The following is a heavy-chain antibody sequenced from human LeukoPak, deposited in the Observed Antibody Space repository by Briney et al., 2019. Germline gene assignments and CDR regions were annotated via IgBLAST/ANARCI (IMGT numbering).Heavy chain of an antibody. CDR2: ISAYNGNT. Sequence: ASVKVSCKASGYTFTSYGISWVRQAPGQGLEWMGWISAYNGNTNYAQKLQGRVTMTTDTSTSTAYMELRSLRSDDTAVYYCAREGPITMVRGSHAFDIWGQGTMVTVSS. CDR1: GYTFTSYG. D-gene: IGHD3-10*01. J-gene: IGHJ3*02. V-gene: IGHV1-18*01. CDR3: AREGPITMVRGSHAFDI.